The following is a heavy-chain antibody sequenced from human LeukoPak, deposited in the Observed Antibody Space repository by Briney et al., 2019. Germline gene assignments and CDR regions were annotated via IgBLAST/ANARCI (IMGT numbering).Heavy chain of an antibody. D-gene: IGHD3-10*01. CDR2: MIPILGIA. V-gene: IGHV1-69*04. Sequence: SVKVSCKASGGTFSSYTISWVRHAPGQGLEWMGRMIPILGIANYAQKFQGRVTITADKSTSTAYMELSSLRSENTAVYYCARDGEYHFDYWGQGTLVTVSS. CDR3: ARDGEYHFDY. J-gene: IGHJ4*02. CDR1: GGTFSSYT.